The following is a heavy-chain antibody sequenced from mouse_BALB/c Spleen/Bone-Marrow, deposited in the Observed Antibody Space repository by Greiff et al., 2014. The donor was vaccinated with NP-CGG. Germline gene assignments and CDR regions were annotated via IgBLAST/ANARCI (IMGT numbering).Heavy chain of an antibody. D-gene: IGHD1-1*01. CDR1: GSNIKDTY. J-gene: IGHJ2*01. Sequence: EVQVVESGAELVKPGASVKLSCTASGSNIKDTYMHWVKQRPEQGLEWIGRIDPANGNTKYDPKFQGKATITADTSSNTAYLQLSSLTSEDTAVYYCARYYYGSSYFDYWGQGTTLTVSS. CDR3: ARYYYGSSYFDY. V-gene: IGHV14-3*02. CDR2: IDPANGNT.